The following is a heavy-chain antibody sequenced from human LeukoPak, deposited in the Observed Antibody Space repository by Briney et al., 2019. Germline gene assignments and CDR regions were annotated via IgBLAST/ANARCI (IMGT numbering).Heavy chain of an antibody. V-gene: IGHV4-39*01. J-gene: IGHJ3*02. Sequence: SWTLSLTCTVSGGSITSSSSFWGWVRQPPGKDLEWIGSIYHTANTYSNPSLKSQVTISVDTSKIQFSLKLTSLTAADTAVYYCVRPRNYAFDIWGQGTMVTVSS. CDR1: GGSITSSSSF. CDR3: VRPRNYAFDI. CDR2: IYHTANT.